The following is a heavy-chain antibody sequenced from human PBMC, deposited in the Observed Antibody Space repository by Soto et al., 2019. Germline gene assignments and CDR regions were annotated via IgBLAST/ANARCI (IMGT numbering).Heavy chain of an antibody. Sequence: EMQVVESGGGLVQPGGSLRLSCAASGFTFSDSWMSWVRQTPGKGLEWVANINQDGSEKYYVDSVKGLLTISRDNAKNSLYLQMNSLIGEDTAIYYCVKGGGNFDCCGQGTLVTVSS. CDR3: VKGGGNFDC. V-gene: IGHV3-7*03. J-gene: IGHJ4*02. CDR2: INQDGSEK. CDR1: GFTFSDSW.